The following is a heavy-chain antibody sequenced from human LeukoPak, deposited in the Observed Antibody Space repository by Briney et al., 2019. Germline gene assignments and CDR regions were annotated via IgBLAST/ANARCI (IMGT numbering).Heavy chain of an antibody. CDR1: GGSISVFH. D-gene: IGHD3-10*01. Sequence: SETLSLTCTVSGGSISVFHWSWIRQPPGKGLEWIWYIHYSGSNDYNPSPKCRVTISVDTSKNQFSLKLSSVTAADTDVYYCTRHLDYYGSGSYEYWGQGTLVTVSS. V-gene: IGHV4-59*08. CDR2: IHYSGSN. CDR3: TRHLDYYGSGSYEY. J-gene: IGHJ4*02.